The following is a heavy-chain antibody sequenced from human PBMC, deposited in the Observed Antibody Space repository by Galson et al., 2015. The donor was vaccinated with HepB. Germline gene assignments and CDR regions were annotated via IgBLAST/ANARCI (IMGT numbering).Heavy chain of an antibody. V-gene: IGHV1-46*01. J-gene: IGHJ4*02. CDR2: INPRGGST. Sequence: SVKVSCKASGYTFTSYYMHWVRQAPGQGLEWMGIINPRGGSTDYAQKFQGRVTMTRDTSTNTVYMELGSLRSEDTAIYYCARSGHDCSGGRCYKFLAYWGQGTLVTVSS. CDR1: GYTFTSYY. D-gene: IGHD2-15*01. CDR3: ARSGHDCSGGRCYKFLAY.